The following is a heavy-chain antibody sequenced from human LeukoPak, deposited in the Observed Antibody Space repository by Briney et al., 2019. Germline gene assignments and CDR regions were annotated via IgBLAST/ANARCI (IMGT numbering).Heavy chain of an antibody. CDR3: AKALSKAYYDYVWGSYLGYYYYGMDV. CDR2: ISWDGGST. J-gene: IGHJ6*04. D-gene: IGHD3-16*02. CDR1: GFTFDDYA. V-gene: IGHV3-43D*04. Sequence: PGGSLRLSCAASGFTFDDYAMHWVRQAPGKGLEWVSLISWDGGSTYYADSVKGRLTISRDNSKNSLYLQMNSLRAEDTALYYCAKALSKAYYDYVWGSYLGYYYYGMDVWGKGTTVTVSS.